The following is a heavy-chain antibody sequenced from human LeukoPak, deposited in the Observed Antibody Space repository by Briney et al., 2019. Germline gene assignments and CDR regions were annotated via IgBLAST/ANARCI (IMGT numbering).Heavy chain of an antibody. Sequence: KPSETLSLTYTVSGGSISSSSYYWGWIRQPPGKGLEWIGSIYYSGSTYYNPSLKSRVTISVDTSKNQFSLKLSSVTAADTAVYYCARLGRTYYDFWSGPWGQGTLVTVSS. J-gene: IGHJ5*02. D-gene: IGHD3-3*01. CDR1: GGSISSSSYY. CDR3: ARLGRTYYDFWSGP. CDR2: IYYSGST. V-gene: IGHV4-39*01.